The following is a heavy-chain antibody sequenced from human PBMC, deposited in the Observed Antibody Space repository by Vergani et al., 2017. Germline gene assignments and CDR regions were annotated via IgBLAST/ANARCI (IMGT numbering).Heavy chain of an antibody. CDR3: ARDLTSSWYKTPNWFDP. CDR1: GGTFSSYA. CDR2: IIPIFGTA. Sequence: QVQLVQSGAEVKKPGSSVKVSCKASGGTFSSYAISWVRQAPGQGLEWMGGIIPIFGTANYAQKFQGRVTITADESTSTAYMELSSLRAEDTAVYYCARDLTSSWYKTPNWFDPWGQGTLVTVSS. V-gene: IGHV1-69*01. J-gene: IGHJ5*02. D-gene: IGHD6-13*01.